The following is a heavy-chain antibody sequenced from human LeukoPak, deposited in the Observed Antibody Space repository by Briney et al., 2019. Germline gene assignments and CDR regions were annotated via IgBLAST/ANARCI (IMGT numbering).Heavy chain of an antibody. Sequence: GASVKVSCKASGYTFTSYAMNWVRQAPGQGLEWMGWINTNTGNPTYAQGFTGRFVFSLDTSVSTAYLQISSLKAEDTAVYYCARRYWGSRWYLGTFDYWGQGTLVTVSS. CDR1: GYTFTSYA. CDR2: INTNTGNP. V-gene: IGHV7-4-1*02. CDR3: ARRYWGSRWYLGTFDY. D-gene: IGHD6-13*01. J-gene: IGHJ4*02.